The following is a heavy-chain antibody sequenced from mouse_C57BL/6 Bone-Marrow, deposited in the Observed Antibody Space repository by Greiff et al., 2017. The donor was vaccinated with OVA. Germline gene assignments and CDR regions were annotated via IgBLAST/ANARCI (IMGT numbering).Heavy chain of an antibody. Sequence: VQLQESGPELVKPGASVKISCKASGYAFSSSWMNWVKQRPGKGLEWIGRIYPGDGDTNYNGKFKGKAKLTADKSSSTAYMQLSSLTSEDSAVYFCATPYYDYDFYAMDYWGQGTSVTVSS. CDR2: IYPGDGDT. CDR3: ATPYYDYDFYAMDY. V-gene: IGHV1-82*01. CDR1: GYAFSSSW. D-gene: IGHD2-4*01. J-gene: IGHJ4*01.